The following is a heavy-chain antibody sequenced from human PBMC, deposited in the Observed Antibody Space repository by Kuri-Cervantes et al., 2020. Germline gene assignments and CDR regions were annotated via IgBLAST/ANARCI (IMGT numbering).Heavy chain of an antibody. J-gene: IGHJ4*02. CDR3: ARVPHGASFDY. D-gene: IGHD4-17*01. CDR1: GFIFTNYA. V-gene: IGHV3-30-3*01. CDR2: ISYDGSNK. Sequence: GGSLRLSCAASGFIFTNYAMHWVRQAPSKGLEWVAVISYDGSNKYYADSVKGRFTISRDNSKNTLDLQMNSLRAEDTAVYYCARVPHGASFDYWGQGTLVTVSS.